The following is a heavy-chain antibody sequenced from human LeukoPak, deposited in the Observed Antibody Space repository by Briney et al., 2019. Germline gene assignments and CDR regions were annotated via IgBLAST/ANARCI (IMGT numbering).Heavy chain of an antibody. Sequence: PGGSLRLSCAASGFTFSSYAMSWVRQAQGKGLEWVSAISGSGGSTYYADSVKGRSTISRDNSKNTLYLQMNSLRAEDTAVYYCAKGGSGHPVGGSCYYDYWGQGTLVTVSS. D-gene: IGHD2-15*01. V-gene: IGHV3-23*01. J-gene: IGHJ4*02. CDR2: ISGSGGST. CDR1: GFTFSSYA. CDR3: AKGGSGHPVGGSCYYDY.